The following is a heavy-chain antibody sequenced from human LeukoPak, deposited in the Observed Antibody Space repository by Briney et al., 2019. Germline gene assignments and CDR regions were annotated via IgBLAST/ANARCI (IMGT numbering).Heavy chain of an antibody. J-gene: IGHJ4*02. D-gene: IGHD6-13*01. CDR2: INPNSGGT. CDR3: ASNPGIAAAGFDY. Sequence: GASVKVSCKASGYTFTGYYMHWVRQAPGQGLEWMGWINPNSGGTNYAQKFQGRVTMTRDTSISTAYMELSRLRSDDTAVYYCASNPGIAAAGFDYWGQGTLVTVSS. V-gene: IGHV1-2*02. CDR1: GYTFTGYY.